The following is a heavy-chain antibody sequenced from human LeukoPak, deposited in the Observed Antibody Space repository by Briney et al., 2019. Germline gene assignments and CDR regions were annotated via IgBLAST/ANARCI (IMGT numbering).Heavy chain of an antibody. J-gene: IGHJ5*02. CDR3: ARGMAATVWFDP. CDR1: GGSITSSETY. CDR2: ISYMGGP. V-gene: IGHV4-39*07. D-gene: IGHD2-15*01. Sequence: SETLSLTRTVSGGSITSSETYWGWIRQPPGKGLEWIGHISYMGGPYDNPSLTSRVSMSVDTSKNQFSLKVTSVTAADTAVYYCARGMAATVWFDPWGQGTLVTVSS.